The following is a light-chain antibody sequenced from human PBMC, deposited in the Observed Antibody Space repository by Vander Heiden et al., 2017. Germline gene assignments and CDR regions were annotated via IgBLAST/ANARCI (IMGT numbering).Light chain of an antibody. CDR2: DTS. J-gene: IGLJ1*01. V-gene: IGLV7-46*01. CDR1: TGAVTSGHY. CDR3: SLSYNDMGV. Sequence: QAVVTPEASLTVSPGGTATLPCPSSTGAVTSGHYPYWFQQRPGQAPRTLISDTSNKKVWTPGRGSGSILGGKAALTLTGALPEDERDYICSLSYNDMGVFGTGTKVTVL.